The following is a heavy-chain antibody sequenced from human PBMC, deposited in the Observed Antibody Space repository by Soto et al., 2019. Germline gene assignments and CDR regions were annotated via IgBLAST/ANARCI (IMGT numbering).Heavy chain of an antibody. Sequence: EVQLVESGGGLVKPGVSLRLSCAVSGLIFSNYDMNWVRQAPGKGLEWVSSSFSSGSQLDYADSVKGRFTVSRDNAKNSVYLQMNSLRAEDTAVYYCAAYCSSSSCYGRDYWGQGTLVTVSS. CDR1: GLIFSNYD. CDR3: AAYCSSSSCYGRDY. J-gene: IGHJ4*02. V-gene: IGHV3-21*06. D-gene: IGHD2-2*01. CDR2: SFSSGSQL.